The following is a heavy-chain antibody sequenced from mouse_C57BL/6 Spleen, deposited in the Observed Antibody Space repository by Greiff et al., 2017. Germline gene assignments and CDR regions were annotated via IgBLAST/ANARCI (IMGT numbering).Heavy chain of an antibody. CDR3: ARLGFITTVVATDY. Sequence: VQLQQPGAELVKPGASVKLSCKASGYTFTSYWMQWVKQRPGQGLEWIGEIDPSDSYTNYNQKFKGKATLTVDTSSSTAYMQLSSLTSEDSAVYYCARLGFITTVVATDYWGQGTTRTVSS. CDR1: GYTFTSYW. D-gene: IGHD1-1*01. J-gene: IGHJ2*01. CDR2: IDPSDSYT. V-gene: IGHV1-50*01.